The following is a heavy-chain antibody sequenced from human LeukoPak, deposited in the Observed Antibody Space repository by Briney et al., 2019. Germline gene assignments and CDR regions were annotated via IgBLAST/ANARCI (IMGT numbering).Heavy chain of an antibody. CDR2: INPNSGGT. CDR3: ARELDFWSGLDY. CDR1: GYTFTGYH. Sequence: ASVKVSCKASGYTFTGYHMHWVRQAPGQGLEWMGWINPNSGGTNYAQKFQGRVTMTRDTSISTAYMELSRLRSDDTAVYYCARELDFWSGLDYWGQGTLVTVSS. V-gene: IGHV1-2*02. J-gene: IGHJ4*02. D-gene: IGHD3-3*01.